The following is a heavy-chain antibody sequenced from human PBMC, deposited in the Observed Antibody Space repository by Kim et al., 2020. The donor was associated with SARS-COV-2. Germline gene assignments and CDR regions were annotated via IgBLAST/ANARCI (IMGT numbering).Heavy chain of an antibody. D-gene: IGHD2-2*01. Sequence: GGSLRLSCAASGFPFSTHAMNWVRQAPGKGLEWVSVISPSGGNTYYVDSVKGRFTISRDNSQNTLYLQMNNLRAEDTAVYYCANSNRVVPHYWGQGALVTVSA. J-gene: IGHJ4*02. V-gene: IGHV3-23*01. CDR3: ANSNRVVPHY. CDR2: ISPSGGNT. CDR1: GFPFSTHA.